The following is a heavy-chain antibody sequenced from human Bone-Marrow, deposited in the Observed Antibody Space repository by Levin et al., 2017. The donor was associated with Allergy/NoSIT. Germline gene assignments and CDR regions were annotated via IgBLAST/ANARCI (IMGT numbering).Heavy chain of an antibody. Sequence: GESLKISCKASGYNFNGYYLHWVRQAPGQGLEWMGWINPNSGGTNYAQKFQGRVTMTRDTSISTAYLELSRLRSDDTAVYYCARVGENSSSSRNNWFDPWGQGTLVTVSS. V-gene: IGHV1-2*02. J-gene: IGHJ5*02. CDR1: GYNFNGYY. CDR2: INPNSGGT. D-gene: IGHD6-13*01. CDR3: ARVGENSSSSRNNWFDP.